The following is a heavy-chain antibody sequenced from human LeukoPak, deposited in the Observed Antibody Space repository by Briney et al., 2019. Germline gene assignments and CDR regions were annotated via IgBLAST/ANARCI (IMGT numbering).Heavy chain of an antibody. Sequence: AETLSLTCTVSGGSNSSSSYYWGWIRQPPGKGLEWIGSIYYSGSTYYNPSLKSRVTISVDTSKNHFSLEQSSVTAADTAVYYCARRALWGQGTLVTVSS. CDR1: GGSNSSSSYY. J-gene: IGHJ4*02. CDR2: IYYSGST. V-gene: IGHV4-39*02. CDR3: ARRAL.